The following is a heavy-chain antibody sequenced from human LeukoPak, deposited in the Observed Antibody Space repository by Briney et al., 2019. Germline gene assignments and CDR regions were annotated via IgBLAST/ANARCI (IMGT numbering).Heavy chain of an antibody. Sequence: ASVKVSCKAFGYTFTSNYMHWVRQAPGQGPEWMGVISPSGGSTTYAQKFQGRVTLTRDMSTSTDYLELSSLRSEDTAVYYCARWGLRGYSGYDFGYWGQGTLVTVSS. D-gene: IGHD5-12*01. CDR3: ARWGLRGYSGYDFGY. CDR2: ISPSGGST. CDR1: GYTFTSNY. J-gene: IGHJ4*02. V-gene: IGHV1-46*01.